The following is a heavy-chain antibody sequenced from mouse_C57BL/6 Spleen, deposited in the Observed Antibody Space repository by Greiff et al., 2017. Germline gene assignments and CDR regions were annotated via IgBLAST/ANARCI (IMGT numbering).Heavy chain of an antibody. CDR2: INPGSGGT. D-gene: IGHD2-13*01. CDR1: GYAFTNYL. J-gene: IGHJ3*01. Sequence: QVQLQQSGAELVRPGTSVKVSCKASGYAFTNYLIEWVKQRPGPGLEWIGVINPGSGGTNYNEKVKGKATLTADKSSSTAYMQLSSLTSEDSAVYFCARSGDYGAWFAYWGQGTLVTVSA. V-gene: IGHV1-54*01. CDR3: ARSGDYGAWFAY.